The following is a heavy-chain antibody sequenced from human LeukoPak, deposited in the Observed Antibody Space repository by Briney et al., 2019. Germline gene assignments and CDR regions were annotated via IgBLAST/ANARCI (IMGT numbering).Heavy chain of an antibody. J-gene: IGHJ4*02. CDR2: NSDSGRST. CDR1: GITLSNYG. D-gene: IGHD3-22*01. Sequence: HPGGSLRLSCAVSGITLSNYGMSWVRQAPGKGLEWVAGNSDSGRSTNYADSVKGRFTISRDNPKNTLYLQMNSLRAEDTAVYFCAKRGVVIRVILVGFHKEAYYFDSWGQGALVAVSS. V-gene: IGHV3-23*01. CDR3: AKRGVVIRVILVGFHKEAYYFDS.